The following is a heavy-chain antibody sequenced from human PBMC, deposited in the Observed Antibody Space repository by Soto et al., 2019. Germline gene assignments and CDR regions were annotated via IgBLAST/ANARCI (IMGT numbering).Heavy chain of an antibody. D-gene: IGHD3-3*01. V-gene: IGHV3-23*01. J-gene: IGHJ4*02. Sequence: EVQLLESGGGLVQPGGSLRLSCAASGFTFSSYAMSWVRQAPGKGLEWVSAISGSGGSTYYADSVKGRFTISRDNSKNMLYLQMNSLRAEDTAVYYCAKGLWDYDFWSGYYALGFDYWGQGTLVTVSS. CDR3: AKGLWDYDFWSGYYALGFDY. CDR1: GFTFSSYA. CDR2: ISGSGGST.